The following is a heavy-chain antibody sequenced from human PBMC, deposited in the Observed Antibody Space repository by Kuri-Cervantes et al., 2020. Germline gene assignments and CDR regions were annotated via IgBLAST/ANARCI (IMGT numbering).Heavy chain of an antibody. CDR2: IYSGGTT. J-gene: IGHJ5*02. V-gene: IGHV3-66*01. CDR1: GFTVSSNY. CDR3: ARGPLGVVVTATHNWFDP. D-gene: IGHD2-21*02. Sequence: ETLSLTCAASGFTVSSNYMSWVRQAPGKGLEWVSVIYSGGTTYYADSVKGRFTIFRDNSKNTLYLQMNSLRADDTAVYYCARGPLGVVVTATHNWFDPWGQGTLVTVSS.